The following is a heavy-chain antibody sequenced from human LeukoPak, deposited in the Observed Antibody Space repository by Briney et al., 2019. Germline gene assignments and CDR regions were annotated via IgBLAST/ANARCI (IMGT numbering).Heavy chain of an antibody. CDR1: GGSISSGSYY. J-gene: IGHJ4*02. CDR2: SYTSGST. V-gene: IGHV4-61*02. Sequence: SQTLSLTCTVSGGSISSGSYYWSWIRQPAGKGLEWIGRSYTSGSTNYNPSLKSRVTISVDTSKNQFSLKLSSVTAADTAVYYCARDLVYWGQGTLVTVSS. CDR3: ARDLVY. D-gene: IGHD1-26*01.